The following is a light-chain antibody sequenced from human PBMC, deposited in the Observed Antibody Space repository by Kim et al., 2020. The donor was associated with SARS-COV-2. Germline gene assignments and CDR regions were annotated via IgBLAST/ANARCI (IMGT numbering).Light chain of an antibody. CDR3: SSYTSSSTLEYV. V-gene: IGLV2-14*03. CDR2: DVS. CDR1: SSDVGGHNY. J-gene: IGLJ1*01. Sequence: SITISCTRTSSDVGGHNYVSWCQQHPGKAPKLMIYDVSNRPSGVSNRFSGSKSGNTASLTISGLQAEDEADYYCSSYTSSSTLEYVFGTGTKVTVL.